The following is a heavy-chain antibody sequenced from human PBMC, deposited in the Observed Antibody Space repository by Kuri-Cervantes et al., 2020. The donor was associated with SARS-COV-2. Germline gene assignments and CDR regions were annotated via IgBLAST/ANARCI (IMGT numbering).Heavy chain of an antibody. CDR1: GFTFSNYA. D-gene: IGHD2-21*02. CDR2: ISGGAFGT. Sequence: GGSLRLSCAGSGFTFSNYALSWVRQAPGKGLEWVSVISGGAFGTYYADSVKGRFAVSRDNSKNTMYLQMNSLRDEDTALYYCARGCSAGGDCSYYFDYWGQGTLVTVSS. J-gene: IGHJ4*02. CDR3: ARGCSAGGDCSYYFDY. V-gene: IGHV3-23*01.